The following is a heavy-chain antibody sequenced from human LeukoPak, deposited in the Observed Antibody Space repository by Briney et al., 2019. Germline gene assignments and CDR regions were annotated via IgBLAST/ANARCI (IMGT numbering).Heavy chain of an antibody. CDR1: GFTYTKHA. D-gene: IGHD6-6*01. V-gene: IGHV3-21*01. CDR3: GSLDSREDSSSRWGPLDI. J-gene: IGHJ3*02. Sequence: PGGSLRLSCAASGFTYTKHAMHWVRQAPGKGLEWVSTISSSGSSIFYAASVKGRFTISRDNARNSLYLQMNSLRAEDTAVYYCGSLDSREDSSSRWGPLDIWGQGTMVTVSS. CDR2: ISSSGSSI.